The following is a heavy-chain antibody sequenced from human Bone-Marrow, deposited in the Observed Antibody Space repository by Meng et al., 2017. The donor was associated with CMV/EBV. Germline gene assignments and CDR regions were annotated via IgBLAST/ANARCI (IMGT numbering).Heavy chain of an antibody. CDR2: ISSSSSYI. V-gene: IGHV3-21*04. Sequence: GESLKISCAASGFTFSSYSMNWVRQAPGKGLEWVSSISSSSSYIYYADSVKGRFTISRDNAKNSLYLQMNSLRAEDTAVYYCARDTAMVRSLDYWGQGTLVTVSS. CDR1: GFTFSSYS. CDR3: ARDTAMVRSLDY. D-gene: IGHD5-18*01. J-gene: IGHJ4*02.